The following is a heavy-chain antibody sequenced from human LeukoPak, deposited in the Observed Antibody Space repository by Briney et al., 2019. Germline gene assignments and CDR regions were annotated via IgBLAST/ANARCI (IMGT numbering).Heavy chain of an antibody. Sequence: GGSLRLSCAASGFTFSSYSMNWVRQAPGKGLEWVSSISSSSSYIYYADSVKGRFTISRDNAKNSLYLQMNSLRAEDTAVYYCARDLYGDYVPDIDYWGQGTLVTVSS. D-gene: IGHD4-17*01. V-gene: IGHV3-21*01. CDR1: GFTFSSYS. CDR3: ARDLYGDYVPDIDY. J-gene: IGHJ4*02. CDR2: ISSSSSYI.